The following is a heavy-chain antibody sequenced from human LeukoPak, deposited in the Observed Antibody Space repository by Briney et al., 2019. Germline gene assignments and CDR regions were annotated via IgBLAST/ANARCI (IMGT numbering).Heavy chain of an antibody. CDR2: ISSSVSPT. J-gene: IGHJ4*02. CDR1: GFSFSNYA. Sequence: GGSLRLSCAASGFSFSNYAMSWVRQAPGKGLEWVSSISSSVSPTYYADSVKGRFTISRDNSKNTLYLQMNSLRAEDTAVYYCAKLGFGESVDYWGQGTLVTVSS. CDR3: AKLGFGESVDY. V-gene: IGHV3-23*01. D-gene: IGHD3-10*01.